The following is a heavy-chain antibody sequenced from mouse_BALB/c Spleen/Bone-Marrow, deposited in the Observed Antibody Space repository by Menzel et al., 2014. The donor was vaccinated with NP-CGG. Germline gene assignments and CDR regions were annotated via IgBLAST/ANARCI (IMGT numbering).Heavy chain of an antibody. CDR1: GYTFTNSW. Sequence: VKLVESGSVLVGPGASVKLSCKASGYTFTNSWIHWAKQRPGQGLEWIGEIHPNSGNTNFNEKFKVKATLTVDTSSSTAYVDLSSLTAEDSAVYYCARHHRYAYYFDYWGQGTTLTVSS. V-gene: IGHV1S130*01. CDR3: ARHHRYAYYFDY. CDR2: IHPNSGNT. J-gene: IGHJ2*01. D-gene: IGHD2-14*01.